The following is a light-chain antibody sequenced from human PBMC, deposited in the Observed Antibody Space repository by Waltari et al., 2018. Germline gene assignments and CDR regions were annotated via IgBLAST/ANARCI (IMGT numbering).Light chain of an antibody. CDR1: SNDIGSYNY. CDR3: SSYTSSGTLV. V-gene: IGLV2-14*03. J-gene: IGLJ2*01. Sequence: QSALTQPASVSGSPGQSITISCSGTSNDIGSYNYISWYQQHPGRAPKLMIYDVSDRPSGLSDRCSGSNSGNTASLSISGLQAEDEADYYCSSYTSSGTLVFGGGTKLTVL. CDR2: DVS.